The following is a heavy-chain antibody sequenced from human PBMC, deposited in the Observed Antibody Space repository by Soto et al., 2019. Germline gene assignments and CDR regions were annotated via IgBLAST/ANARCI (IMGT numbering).Heavy chain of an antibody. J-gene: IGHJ6*02. CDR3: ARVDRYNWNHHYYYGMDV. D-gene: IGHD1-20*01. CDR2: IIPIFGTA. Sequence: SVKVSCKASGGTFSSYAISWVRQAPGQGLEWMGGIIPIFGTANYAQKFQGRVTITADESTSTAYMELSSLRSEDTAVYYCARVDRYNWNHHYYYGMDVWGQGTTVTVSS. V-gene: IGHV1-69*13. CDR1: GGTFSSYA.